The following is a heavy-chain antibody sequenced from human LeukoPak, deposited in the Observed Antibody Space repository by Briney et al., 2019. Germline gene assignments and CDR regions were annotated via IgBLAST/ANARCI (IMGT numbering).Heavy chain of an antibody. CDR2: IKGDESAR. V-gene: IGHV3-7*01. Sequence: GGSLRLSCAASGFTFSTYWMAWVRQAPGKGLEWVANIKGDESARHRADSVKGRFTISRDNAQNSVYLQMSSLRGEDTAVYYCARDVGGSLDYWGQGTLVTVSS. D-gene: IGHD1-26*01. J-gene: IGHJ4*02. CDR3: ARDVGGSLDY. CDR1: GFTFSTYW.